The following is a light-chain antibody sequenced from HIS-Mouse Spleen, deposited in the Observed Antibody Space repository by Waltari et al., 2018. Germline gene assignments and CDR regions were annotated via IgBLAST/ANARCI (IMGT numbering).Light chain of an antibody. CDR2: QDS. V-gene: IGLV3-1*01. Sequence: SYELTQPPSVSVSPGQTASIPCPGGKLGAKYACWYQQKPGQSPVLVIYQDSKRPSGIPERFSGSNSGNTATLTISGTQAMDEADYYCQAWDSSTAVFGGGTKLTVL. CDR1: KLGAKY. CDR3: QAWDSSTAV. J-gene: IGLJ2*01.